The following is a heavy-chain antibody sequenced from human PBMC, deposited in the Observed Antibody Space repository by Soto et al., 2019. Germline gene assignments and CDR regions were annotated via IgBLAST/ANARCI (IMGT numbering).Heavy chain of an antibody. Sequence: GGSLRLSCAASEFTFSSYAMSWVRQAPGKGLEWVSAISGSGGSTYYADSVKGRFTISRDNSKNTLYLQMNSLRAEDTAVYYCAKDTDYGDDETFDYWGQGTLVTVSS. V-gene: IGHV3-23*01. CDR1: EFTFSSYA. CDR3: AKDTDYGDDETFDY. CDR2: ISGSGGST. J-gene: IGHJ4*02. D-gene: IGHD4-17*01.